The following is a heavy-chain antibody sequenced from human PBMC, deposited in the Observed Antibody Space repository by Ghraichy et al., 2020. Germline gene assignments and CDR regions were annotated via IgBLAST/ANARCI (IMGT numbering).Heavy chain of an antibody. CDR3: ARGRNYYDSSGYPYYYYGMDV. CDR1: GGSFSGYY. V-gene: IGHV4-34*01. D-gene: IGHD3-22*01. Sequence: SETLSLTCAVYGGSFSGYYWSWIRQPPGKGLEWIGEINHSGSTNYNPSLKSRVTISVDTSKNQFSLKLSSVTAADTAVYYCARGRNYYDSSGYPYYYYGMDVWGQGTTVTVSS. J-gene: IGHJ6*02. CDR2: INHSGST.